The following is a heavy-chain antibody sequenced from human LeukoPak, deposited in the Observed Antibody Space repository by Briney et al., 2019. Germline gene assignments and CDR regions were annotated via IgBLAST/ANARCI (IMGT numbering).Heavy chain of an antibody. CDR3: AKAVQYSSSSFHAFDI. D-gene: IGHD6-6*01. V-gene: IGHV3-23*01. J-gene: IGHJ3*02. CDR2: ISSSGGGT. CDR1: GFTFSSYA. Sequence: GGSLRLSCAASGFTFSSYAMSWVREAPGKGLEWVSAISSSGGGTYYPDSVKGRFTISRDNSKNTLYLQVNSLRAEDTAVYYCAKAVQYSSSSFHAFDIWGQGTMVTVSS.